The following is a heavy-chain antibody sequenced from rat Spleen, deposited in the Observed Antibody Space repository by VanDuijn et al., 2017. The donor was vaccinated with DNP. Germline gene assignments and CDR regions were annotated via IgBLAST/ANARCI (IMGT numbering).Heavy chain of an antibody. CDR3: TRAYTYVDWFPY. D-gene: IGHD2-1*01. J-gene: IGHJ3*01. V-gene: IGHV2-1*01. CDR1: GFSLSSNS. CDR2: IWGDGST. Sequence: QVHLKESGPGLVQPSQTLSLTCTVSGFSLSSNSVHWFRQPPGKGLEWMGGIWGDGSTDYNSALKSRLSITRDTSKSQFFLKMNSLQTDDAAIYFCTRAYTYVDWFPYWGQGTLVTVSS.